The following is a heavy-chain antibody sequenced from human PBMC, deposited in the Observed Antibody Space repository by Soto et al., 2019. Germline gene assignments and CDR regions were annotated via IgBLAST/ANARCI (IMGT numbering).Heavy chain of an antibody. V-gene: IGHV5-51*01. Sequence: PGESLKISCQGSGYSCTNYCGGWVRQMPGKGLEWMGLIYPADSGTRYSPSFQGLVTMSADKSVNTAYLQWSSLKASDSAIYYCARSLQLLYYYPMDVWGQGTTVTVSS. CDR2: IYPADSGT. D-gene: IGHD2-2*02. J-gene: IGHJ6*02. CDR3: ARSLQLLYYYPMDV. CDR1: GYSCTNYC.